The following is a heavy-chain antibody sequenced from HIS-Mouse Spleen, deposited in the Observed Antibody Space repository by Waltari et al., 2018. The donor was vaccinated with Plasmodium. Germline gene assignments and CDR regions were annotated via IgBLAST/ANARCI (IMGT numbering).Heavy chain of an antibody. D-gene: IGHD2-21*01. J-gene: IGHJ3*02. CDR3: ARHWGGGTGDAFDI. CDR1: GGSISSYY. V-gene: IGHV4-59*08. CDR2: IYYSGST. Sequence: QVQLQESGPGLVKPSETLSLTCTVSGGSISSYYWSWIRQPPGKGLEWIGYIYYSGSTNYNPSLKSRVTISVDTSKNQFSLKLSSVTAADTAVYYCARHWGGGTGDAFDIWGQGTMVTVSS.